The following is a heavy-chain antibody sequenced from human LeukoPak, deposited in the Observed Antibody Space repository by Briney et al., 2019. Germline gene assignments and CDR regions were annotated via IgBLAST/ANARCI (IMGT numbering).Heavy chain of an antibody. D-gene: IGHD3-10*01. V-gene: IGHV4-34*01. CDR2: INHSGST. Sequence: SETLSLTCDVYGGSFSGYYWSWIRQPPGKGLEWIGEINHSGSTNYNPSLKSRATISVDTSKNQFSLKLSSVTAADTAVYYCARRLIGLRGYAFDIWGQGTMVTVSS. CDR1: GGSFSGYY. J-gene: IGHJ3*02. CDR3: ARRLIGLRGYAFDI.